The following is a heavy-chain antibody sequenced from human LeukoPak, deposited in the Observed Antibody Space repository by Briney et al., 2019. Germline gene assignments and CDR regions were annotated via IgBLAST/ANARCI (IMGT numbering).Heavy chain of an antibody. CDR1: GFNFNTKW. Sequence: PGGSLRLSCAASGFNFNTKWMTWVRQAPGKGLEWVANINQDGSEKYSVDSVKGRFTISRDNVKNSLYLEMSGLRAEDSAVYYCADPPSDYWGRGTLVAVSS. CDR2: INQDGSEK. V-gene: IGHV3-7*01. J-gene: IGHJ4*02. CDR3: ADPPSDY.